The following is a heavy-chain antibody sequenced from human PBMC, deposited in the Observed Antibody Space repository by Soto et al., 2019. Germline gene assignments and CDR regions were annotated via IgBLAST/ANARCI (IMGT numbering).Heavy chain of an antibody. J-gene: IGHJ5*02. CDR2: INHSGST. D-gene: IGHD2-8*01. CDR3: ARGGGVYAYNWFDP. V-gene: IGHV4-34*01. Sequence: SETLSLTCAVYGGSFSGYYWSWIRQPPGKGLEWIGEINHSGSTNYNPSLKSRVTISVDTSKNQFSLKLSSVTAADTAVYYCARGGGVYAYNWFDPWGQGTLVTVLL. CDR1: GGSFSGYY.